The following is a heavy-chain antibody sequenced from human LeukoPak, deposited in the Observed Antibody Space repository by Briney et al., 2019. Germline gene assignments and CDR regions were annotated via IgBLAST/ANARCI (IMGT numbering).Heavy chain of an antibody. J-gene: IGHJ4*02. Sequence: PGGSLRLSCAASRFTFSSYGMSWVRQAPGKGLEWVSGISSSGGSTYYADSVKGRFTISRDNSRNTLYLQMNSLRAEDTAVYYCARKLWFGELPSDYWGQGTLVTVSS. V-gene: IGHV3-23*01. CDR1: RFTFSSYG. CDR3: ARKLWFGELPSDY. D-gene: IGHD3-10*01. CDR2: ISSSGGST.